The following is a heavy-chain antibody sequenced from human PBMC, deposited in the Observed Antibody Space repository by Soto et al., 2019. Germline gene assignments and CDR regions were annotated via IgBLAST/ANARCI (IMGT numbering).Heavy chain of an antibody. D-gene: IGHD2-21*02. Sequence: ASVKVSCKASGYTFTKYCVLWVRQAPGQGLEWVGRINPNTGGTNYAQKFQDRVTMTRDTSITTAYMELSRLRSDDTAVYYCARQLAYCGGDCYTEPIDYWGQGTQVTVSS. CDR3: ARQLAYCGGDCYTEPIDY. V-gene: IGHV1-2*06. CDR1: GYTFTKYC. CDR2: INPNTGGT. J-gene: IGHJ4*02.